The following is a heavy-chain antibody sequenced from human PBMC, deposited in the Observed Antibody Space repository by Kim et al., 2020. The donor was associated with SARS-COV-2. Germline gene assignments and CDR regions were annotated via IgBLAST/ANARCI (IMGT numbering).Heavy chain of an antibody. Sequence: SETLSLTCSVSGDSISDSYCTWIRQSPERGLEWIGYLSYTGSPNYNPSLGGRVSISRNTSKNQWSLKLTSVTAADTAIYYCTRASNPFETGLDVWGQGITVTVSS. V-gene: IGHV4-59*01. CDR3: TRASNPFETGLDV. CDR2: LSYTGSP. J-gene: IGHJ6*02. D-gene: IGHD3-9*01. CDR1: GDSISDSY.